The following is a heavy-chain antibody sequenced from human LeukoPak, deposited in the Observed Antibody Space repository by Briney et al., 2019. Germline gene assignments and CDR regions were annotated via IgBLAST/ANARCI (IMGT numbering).Heavy chain of an antibody. CDR3: VRMVSGDS. CDR2: ISASGIHI. D-gene: IGHD2-8*01. J-gene: IGHJ4*02. CDR1: GFTFSSYD. V-gene: IGHV3-23*01. Sequence: PGGSLRLSCAVSGFTFSSYDMNWVRQAPGKGPEWVTTISASGIHIYYADSAKGRFTISRDNSRNTLELQMNSLRGEDTAVYYCVRMVSGDSWGQGTLVTVTS.